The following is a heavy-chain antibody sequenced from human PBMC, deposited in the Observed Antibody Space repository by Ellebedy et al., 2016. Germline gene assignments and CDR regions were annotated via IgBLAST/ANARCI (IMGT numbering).Heavy chain of an antibody. V-gene: IGHV5-51*01. D-gene: IGHD3-10*01. CDR2: IFPADSNT. CDR1: GYTFNNYW. J-gene: IGHJ4*02. Sequence: GESLKISCKASGYTFNNYWIGWVRQMPGKGLEWMGIIFPADSNTKYSPSSQGQVAISVDKSITTAYLQWSSLKASDTAMYYCARLVYHYGQGDYWGQGTLVTVSS. CDR3: ARLVYHYGQGDY.